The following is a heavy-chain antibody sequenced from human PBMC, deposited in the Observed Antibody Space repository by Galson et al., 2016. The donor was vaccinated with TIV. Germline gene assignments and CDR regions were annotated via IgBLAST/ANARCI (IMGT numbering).Heavy chain of an antibody. D-gene: IGHD5-12*01. V-gene: IGHV1-3*01. Sequence: SVKVSCKASGGAFRNYAINWVRQAPGQRLEWMAWVNVGTGDTRYSQKFQGAVTVTRVTSASTAYMELSGLTSEDTAVYYCARSDAISGYYYHFDYWGHGTLVTVSS. CDR2: VNVGTGDT. CDR1: GGAFRNYA. CDR3: ARSDAISGYYYHFDY. J-gene: IGHJ4*01.